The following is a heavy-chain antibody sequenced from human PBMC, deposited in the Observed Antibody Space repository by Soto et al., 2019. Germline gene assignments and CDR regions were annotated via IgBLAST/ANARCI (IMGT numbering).Heavy chain of an antibody. D-gene: IGHD6-19*01. V-gene: IGHV3-30*14. CDR3: ARDHTPYSSGWYDAFDI. Sequence: QVQLVESGGGVVQPGRSLRLSCAASGFTFSSYAMHWVRQAPGKGLEWVAVISYDGSNKYYADSVKGRFTISRDNSKNTQYLQMISMRAEVTAVYYCARDHTPYSSGWYDAFDIWVQGTMVTVSS. CDR2: ISYDGSNK. CDR1: GFTFSSYA. J-gene: IGHJ3*02.